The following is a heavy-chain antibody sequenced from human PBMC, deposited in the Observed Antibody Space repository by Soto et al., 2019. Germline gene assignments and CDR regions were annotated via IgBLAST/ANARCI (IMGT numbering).Heavy chain of an antibody. CDR3: SIQRATVTTVYGNYYYGMDV. D-gene: IGHD4-17*01. J-gene: IGHJ6*02. CDR2: IYYSGST. V-gene: IGHV4-39*01. Sequence: SETLSLTCTVSGGSISSSSYYWGWIRQPPGKGLEWIGSIYYSGSTYYNPSLKSRVTISVDTSKNQFSLKLSSVTAADTAVYYCSIQRATVTTVYGNYYYGMDVWGQGTTVTVSS. CDR1: GGSISSSSYY.